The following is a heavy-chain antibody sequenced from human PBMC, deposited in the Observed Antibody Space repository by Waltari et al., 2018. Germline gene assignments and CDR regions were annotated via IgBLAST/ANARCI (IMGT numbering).Heavy chain of an antibody. D-gene: IGHD3-16*01. J-gene: IGHJ3*02. V-gene: IGHV3-33*06. CDR1: GFTFSIYG. CDR2: IWYDGSNK. CDR3: AKDRGTDYAFDI. Sequence: QVQLVESGGGVVQPGRSLRLSCAASGFTFSIYGMHWVRQAPGKGLEWVAVIWYDGSNKYYADSVNGRFTISRDNSKNTLYLQMNSLRAEDTAVYYCAKDRGTDYAFDIWGQGTMVTVSS.